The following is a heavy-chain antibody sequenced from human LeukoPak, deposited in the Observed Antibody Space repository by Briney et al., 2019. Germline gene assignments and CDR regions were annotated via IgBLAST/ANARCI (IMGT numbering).Heavy chain of an antibody. J-gene: IGHJ4*02. CDR1: GFTFSSYA. CDR2: ISYDGSNE. CDR3: ARDGSNYYGSGSLD. V-gene: IGHV3-30-3*01. Sequence: PGRSLRLSCAASGFTFSSYAMHWVRQAPGKGLEWVAVISYDGSNEYYADSVKGRFTISRDNAKNSLYLQMNSLRAEDTAVYYCARDGSNYYGSGSLDWGQGTLVTVSS. D-gene: IGHD3-10*01.